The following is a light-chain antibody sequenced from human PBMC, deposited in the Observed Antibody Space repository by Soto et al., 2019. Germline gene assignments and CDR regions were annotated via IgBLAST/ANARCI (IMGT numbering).Light chain of an antibody. CDR3: QQSYSTLWT. J-gene: IGKJ1*01. CDR2: GAS. V-gene: IGKV1-39*01. CDR1: QSISTY. Sequence: IQLTQSPSSLSASIGDRVTITCRASQSISTYLNWFQQKPGNAPKLLIYGASKLQSGVPSRFSGSGSVTEFTLTISSLQPEDSATYFCQQSYSTLWTFGQGTKVEIK.